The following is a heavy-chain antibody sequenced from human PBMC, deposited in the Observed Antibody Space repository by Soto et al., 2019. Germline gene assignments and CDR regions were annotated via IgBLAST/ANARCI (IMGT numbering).Heavy chain of an antibody. CDR1: GFSFNTFT. V-gene: IGHV3-21*01. J-gene: IGHJ4*02. CDR3: ARAVVGKDWGNYFDS. CDR2: ISRRSDYI. Sequence: PGGSLRLSCAASGFSFNTFTMIWVRQAPGKGLEWISSISRRSDYIYYPDSLKGRCTISRDNAKNSLYLQINSLRAEDTAVYYCARAVVGKDWGNYFDSWGQGTMVTVYS. D-gene: IGHD2-21*01.